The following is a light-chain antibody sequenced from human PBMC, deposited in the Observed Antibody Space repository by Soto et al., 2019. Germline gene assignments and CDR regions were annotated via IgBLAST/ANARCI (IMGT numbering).Light chain of an antibody. CDR1: QSISSW. V-gene: IGKV1-5*03. CDR3: QHYNGYSWT. Sequence: DIHMTQSPSTLSASVGDRVTITCRASQSISSWLAWYQQKPGKAPNLLIYKTSSLESGVPSRFSGSGSGTEFTLTISSLQPDDFATYYCQHYNGYSWTFGQGTKVEIK. J-gene: IGKJ1*01. CDR2: KTS.